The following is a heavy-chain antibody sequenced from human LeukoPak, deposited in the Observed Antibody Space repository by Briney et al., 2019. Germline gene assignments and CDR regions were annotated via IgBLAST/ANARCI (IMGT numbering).Heavy chain of an antibody. J-gene: IGHJ6*02. D-gene: IGHD6-19*01. CDR2: IYYSGST. CDR3: ARGYWLVRIYYGMDV. Sequence: SETLSLTCTVSGGSISSSSYYWGWVRQPPGKGLEWIGSIYYSGSTYYNPSLKSRVTISVDTSKNQFSLKLSSVTAADTAVYYCARGYWLVRIYYGMDVWGQGTTVTVSS. V-gene: IGHV4-39*07. CDR1: GGSISSSSYY.